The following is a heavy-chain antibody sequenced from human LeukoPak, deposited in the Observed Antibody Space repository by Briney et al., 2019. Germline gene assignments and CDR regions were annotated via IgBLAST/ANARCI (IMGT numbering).Heavy chain of an antibody. J-gene: IGHJ4*02. CDR2: IWYDGSRK. CDR1: GFTFSHYG. Sequence: PGGSLRLSCTASGFTFSHYGMHWVRQTPGKGLEWVALIWYDGSRKDYTDSVKGRFTISRDDSKNLLSLQMDSLRVEDTAVYYCARDYITMVRGAIYKAYYFDYWGQGTLVTVSS. V-gene: IGHV3-33*01. CDR3: ARDYITMVRGAIYKAYYFDY. D-gene: IGHD3-10*01.